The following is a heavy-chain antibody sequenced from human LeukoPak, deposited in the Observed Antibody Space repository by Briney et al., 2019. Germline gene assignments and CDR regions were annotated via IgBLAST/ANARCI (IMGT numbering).Heavy chain of an antibody. V-gene: IGHV3-30-3*01. CDR2: ISYDGSSK. J-gene: IGHJ5*02. CDR3: AKAYDYYDSSGYH. D-gene: IGHD3-22*01. CDR1: GFTFSSYA. Sequence: GGSLRLSCAASGFTFSSYAMHWVRQTPGKGLEWVAVISYDGSSKYYADSVKGRFTISRDNSKNTLYLQMNSLRAEDTAVYYCAKAYDYYDSSGYHWGQGTLVTVSS.